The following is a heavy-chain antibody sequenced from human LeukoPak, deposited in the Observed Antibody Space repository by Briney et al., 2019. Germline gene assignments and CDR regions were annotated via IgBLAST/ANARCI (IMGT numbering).Heavy chain of an antibody. J-gene: IGHJ4*02. CDR1: GFTFSSYS. V-gene: IGHV3-21*04. D-gene: IGHD6-19*01. CDR3: AKDKGNAAGAGSGWYYFDY. Sequence: GGSLRLSCAASGFTFSSYSMNWVRQAPGKGLEWVSSISSSSSYRYCADSVKGRFTISRDNAKNSLYLQMNSLRAEDMALYYSAKDKGNAAGAGSGWYYFDYWGQGTLVTVSS. CDR2: ISSSSSYR.